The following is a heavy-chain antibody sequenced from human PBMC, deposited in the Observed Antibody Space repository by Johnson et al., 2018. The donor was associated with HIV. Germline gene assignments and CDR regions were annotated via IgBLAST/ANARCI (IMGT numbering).Heavy chain of an antibody. D-gene: IGHD2-15*01. Sequence: QVQLVESGGGVVQPGGSLRLSCAASGFTFSSYGMNWVRQALGKGLEWVAFIRYDGSTKYYADSVKGRFTISRDNSKNTLYLQMNSLRAGDTALYYCARAVCRGGRCYSHDAFDIWGQGTMVTVSS. J-gene: IGHJ3*02. CDR1: GFTFSSYG. V-gene: IGHV3-30*02. CDR3: ARAVCRGGRCYSHDAFDI. CDR2: IRYDGSTK.